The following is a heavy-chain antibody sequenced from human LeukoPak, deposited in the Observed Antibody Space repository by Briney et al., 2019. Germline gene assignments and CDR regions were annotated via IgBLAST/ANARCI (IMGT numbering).Heavy chain of an antibody. J-gene: IGHJ4*02. D-gene: IGHD1-14*01. CDR3: ARTHPTGYFDY. V-gene: IGHV3-53*01. CDR1: GFPVSRNY. CDR2: IHDGGST. Sequence: GGPLSLPLAASGFPVSRNYISGAPRAPGRGLEWVSVIHDGGSTYYADSVKGRFTISRDNSKNTVYLQMNSLRAGDTAVYYCARTHPTGYFDYWGQGTLVTVSS.